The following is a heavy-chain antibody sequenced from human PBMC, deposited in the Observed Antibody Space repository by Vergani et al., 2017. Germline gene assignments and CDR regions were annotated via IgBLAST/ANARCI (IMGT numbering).Heavy chain of an antibody. CDR1: GYSFSRNW. V-gene: IGHV5-51*03. D-gene: IGHD3-22*01. CDR2: IYPGNSET. Sequence: EVQLEQSGAAVKKPGESLEISCKGSGYSFSRNWIAWVRERPGQGLEWMGMIYPGNSETRNNPSFQGQVTISADKSISTAYLQWSSLKASDTAMYYCARTYYYDSSGYSRAFDIWGQGTMVTVSS. J-gene: IGHJ3*02. CDR3: ARTYYYDSSGYSRAFDI.